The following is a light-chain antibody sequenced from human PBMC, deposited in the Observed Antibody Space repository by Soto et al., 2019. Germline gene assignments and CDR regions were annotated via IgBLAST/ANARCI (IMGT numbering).Light chain of an antibody. CDR1: ESVGSN. CDR2: GAS. CDR3: QQYNNWHPLT. J-gene: IGKJ4*01. Sequence: ETLITQSPATLSVSPGERATLSCRASESVGSNLAWYQQKPGQFPRLIIFGASSRANGTPVRFSGSGFGTDFTLTLSSLQSEDFAFYYCQQYNNWHPLTFGGGTKVDIK. V-gene: IGKV3-15*01.